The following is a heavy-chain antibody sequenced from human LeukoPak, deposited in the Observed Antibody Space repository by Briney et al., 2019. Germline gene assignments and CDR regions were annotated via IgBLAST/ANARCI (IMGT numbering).Heavy chain of an antibody. Sequence: SETLSLTCTVSGGSISSGDYYWSWIRQPPGKGLEWIGYIYYSGSTYYNPSLKSRVTISVDTSKNQFSLKLSSVTAADTAVCYCARHPIAAAGFDYWGQGTLVTVSS. D-gene: IGHD6-13*01. V-gene: IGHV4-30-4*08. CDR3: ARHPIAAAGFDY. CDR2: IYYSGST. J-gene: IGHJ4*02. CDR1: GGSISSGDYY.